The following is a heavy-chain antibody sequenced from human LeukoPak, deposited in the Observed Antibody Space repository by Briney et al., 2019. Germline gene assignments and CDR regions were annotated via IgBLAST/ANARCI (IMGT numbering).Heavy chain of an antibody. J-gene: IGHJ4*02. CDR2: ISGSGGRT. CDR1: RFTFSSYT. D-gene: IGHD3-22*01. CDR3: AKGFYDDSGNYYVAFDS. V-gene: IGHV3-23*01. Sequence: GSLRLSCAASRFTFSSYTMNWVRLAPGKGLEWVSGISGSGGRTYYADSVKGRFTISRDNSQNALFLRMNSLRAEDTAVYYCAKGFYDDSGNYYVAFDSRGQGTLVTVSS.